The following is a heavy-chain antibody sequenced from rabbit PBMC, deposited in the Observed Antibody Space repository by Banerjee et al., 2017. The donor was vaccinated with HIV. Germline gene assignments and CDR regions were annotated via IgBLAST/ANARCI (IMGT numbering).Heavy chain of an antibody. D-gene: IGHD2-1*01. J-gene: IGHJ4*01. CDR3: ARETYDDYGNYNL. Sequence: QEQLEESGGGLVKPEGSLTLTCKASGFDLSSYYYMCWVRQAPGKGLEWIGCIYTGSGSAWYANWAKGRFTISKTSSTTVTLQMTSLTAADTATYFCARETYDDYGNYNLWGQGTLVTVS. CDR1: GFDLSSYYY. CDR2: IYTGSGSA. V-gene: IGHV1S45*01.